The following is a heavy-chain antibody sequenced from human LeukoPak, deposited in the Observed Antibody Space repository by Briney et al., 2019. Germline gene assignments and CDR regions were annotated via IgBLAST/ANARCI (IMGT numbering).Heavy chain of an antibody. D-gene: IGHD2-15*01. CDR2: ISGSGGST. V-gene: IGHV3-23*01. Sequence: AGGSLRLSCAASGFTFSSYAMHWVRQAPGKGLEWVSAISGSGGSTYYADSVKGRFTISRDNSKNTLYLQMNSLRAEDTAVYYCATRYCSGGSCYGKHWGQGTLVTVSS. J-gene: IGHJ1*01. CDR3: ATRYCSGGSCYGKH. CDR1: GFTFSSYA.